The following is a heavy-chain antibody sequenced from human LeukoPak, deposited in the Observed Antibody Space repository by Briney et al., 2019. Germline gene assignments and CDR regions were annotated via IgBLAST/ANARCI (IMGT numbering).Heavy chain of an antibody. Sequence: ASVKVSCKASGYTFTNDGISWVRQAPGQGLEWMGWIGTKSGNTNYAPSFQARVTLTTDTSSTTAYMELRSLTSDDMAAYYCARAPLGKMHAFDIWGQGTIVTVSS. CDR2: IGTKSGNT. J-gene: IGHJ3*02. CDR1: GYTFTNDG. CDR3: ARAPLGKMHAFDI. D-gene: IGHD7-27*01. V-gene: IGHV1-18*03.